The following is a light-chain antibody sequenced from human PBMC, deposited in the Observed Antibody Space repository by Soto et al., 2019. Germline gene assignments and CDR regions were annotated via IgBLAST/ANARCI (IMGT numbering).Light chain of an antibody. CDR3: QQSYRTPYT. CDR1: QSISSF. V-gene: IGKV1-39*01. Sequence: DIQMTQSPSSLSVSVGDRVTITCRASQSISSFLHWYQQKPGKAPQLLISASSSLHSGVPSRFSGSGSGTDFTLTISSLQPEDFATYYCQQSYRTPYTFGHGTKREIK. J-gene: IGKJ2*01. CDR2: ASS.